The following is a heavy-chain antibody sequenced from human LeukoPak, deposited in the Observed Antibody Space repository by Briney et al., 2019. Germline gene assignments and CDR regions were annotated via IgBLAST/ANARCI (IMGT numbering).Heavy chain of an antibody. Sequence: PSETLSLTCTVSGGSISSFYWSWIRQPPGKGLEGIGYIFYSGSTNYNPSLKSRVTMSVDTSKSQFSLKLSSVPAADTAVYYCARHVSTGGIDAFDIWGQGTMVTVSS. J-gene: IGHJ3*02. CDR3: ARHVSTGGIDAFDI. CDR1: GGSISSFY. V-gene: IGHV4-59*08. D-gene: IGHD2-15*01. CDR2: IFYSGST.